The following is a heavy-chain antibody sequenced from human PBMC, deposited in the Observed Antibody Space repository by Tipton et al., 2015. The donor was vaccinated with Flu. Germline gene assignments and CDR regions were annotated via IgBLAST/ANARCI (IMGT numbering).Heavy chain of an antibody. D-gene: IGHD2-2*01. V-gene: IGHV4-59*06. CDR2: IYYDGSA. J-gene: IGHJ3*01. CDR3: ARDGRPYCDTTGCHSPHVFDV. Sequence: TLSLTCTVSGGSISTYYWSWIRQHPGKGLEWLAYIYYDGSASYNPSLKSRITISVDTSKNQFSLKLNSVTAADTAVYYCARDGRPYCDTTGCHSPHVFDVWGQGAMVTVSS. CDR1: GGSISTYY.